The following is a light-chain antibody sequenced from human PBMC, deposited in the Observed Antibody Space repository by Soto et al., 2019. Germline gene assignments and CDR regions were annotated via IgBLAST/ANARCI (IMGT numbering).Light chain of an antibody. V-gene: IGKV3-20*01. CDR3: QQYGRSPFS. CDR1: QRITNNF. CDR2: GAS. Sequence: EIVLTQSPGTLSLSPGERATLSCRASQRITNNFLAWFQQKPGLAPRLLIHGASTRASGVPDRFSGGGSGTDFVLTISRLEPEDFAVYYWQQYGRSPFSFGQGTKLQIK. J-gene: IGKJ2*01.